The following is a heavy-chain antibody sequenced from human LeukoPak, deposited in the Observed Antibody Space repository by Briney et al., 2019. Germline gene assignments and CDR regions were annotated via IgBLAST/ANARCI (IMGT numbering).Heavy chain of an antibody. Sequence: GGSLRLSCVASGITFSNYAVSWVRQAPEKGLDWVSVISGSARKIRYADSVKGRFTISRDNSENIVYLQMNNLRAEDTAVYYCAGRVTGYSSGYVYWGQGTLVTVSS. CDR3: AGRVTGYSSGYVY. D-gene: IGHD5-18*01. V-gene: IGHV3-23*01. CDR2: ISGSARKI. J-gene: IGHJ4*02. CDR1: GITFSNYA.